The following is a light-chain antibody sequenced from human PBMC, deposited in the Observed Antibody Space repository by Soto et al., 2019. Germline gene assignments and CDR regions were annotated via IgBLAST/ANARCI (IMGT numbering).Light chain of an antibody. V-gene: IGKV3D-15*01. Sequence: IVLSQAPSTLSVSPGAIVTLSCRASQTVIRNYLAWHQQKPGQTPRLLVYGASSRATGIPDRFSGSGSGTEFTLTISSLQSEDFAVYYCQQYNNWPPITFGQGTRLEI. CDR1: QTVIRN. CDR2: GAS. CDR3: QQYNNWPPIT. J-gene: IGKJ5*01.